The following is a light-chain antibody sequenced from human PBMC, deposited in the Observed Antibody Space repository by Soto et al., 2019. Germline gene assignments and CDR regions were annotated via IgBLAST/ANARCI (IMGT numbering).Light chain of an antibody. CDR1: QSVRSN. CDR2: GAS. J-gene: IGKJ4*01. Sequence: EVVMTQSPATLSVSPGGTATLSCRASQSVRSNLAWYQQKPGQAPRLLIYGASTRATGIPARFSGSGSGTEFTLTISSLQSEDFAIYYCQQYNNWPLTFGGGTKVRSN. CDR3: QQYNNWPLT. V-gene: IGKV3-15*01.